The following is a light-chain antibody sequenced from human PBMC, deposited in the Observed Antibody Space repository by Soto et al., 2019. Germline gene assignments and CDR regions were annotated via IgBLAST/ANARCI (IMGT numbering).Light chain of an antibody. CDR2: DAS. CDR3: QQRSNWYI. V-gene: IGKV3-11*01. CDR1: QSVSSY. Sequence: EIVLTQSPATLSLSPGERATLSCRASQSVSSYLTWYQQKPGQAPRLLIYDASNRATGIPARFSGSASGTDFTLTISSLEPEAFAVYYCQQRSNWYIFGQGTKLEIK. J-gene: IGKJ2*01.